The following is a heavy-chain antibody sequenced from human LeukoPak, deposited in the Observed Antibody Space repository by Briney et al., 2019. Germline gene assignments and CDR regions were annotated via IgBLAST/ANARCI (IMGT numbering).Heavy chain of an antibody. V-gene: IGHV3-21*04. CDR3: AKKNGYSYGSIDY. Sequence: GGSLRLSCAASGFTFSSYSMNWVRQAPGKGLEWVSSISSSSSYIYYADSVKGRFTISRDNAKNSLYLQMNSLRAEDTAVYYCAKKNGYSYGSIDYWGQGTLVTVSS. CDR2: ISSSSSYI. CDR1: GFTFSSYS. J-gene: IGHJ4*02. D-gene: IGHD5-18*01.